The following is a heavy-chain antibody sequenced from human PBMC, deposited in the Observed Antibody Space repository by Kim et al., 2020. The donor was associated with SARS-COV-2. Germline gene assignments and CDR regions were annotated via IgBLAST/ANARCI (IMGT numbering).Heavy chain of an antibody. CDR1: GYDFSNNW. CDR3: ARQTFYYGLDL. D-gene: IGHD3-3*01. J-gene: IGHJ6*02. Sequence: GESLKISCKISGYDFSNNWVAWVRQMSGKGLEWMGIIFPGDSDTRYGPSFRGHVTISADKSTRTAYLQWSILKASDTAMYYCARQTFYYGLDLWGQGTAVTVSS. CDR2: IFPGDSDT. V-gene: IGHV5-51*01.